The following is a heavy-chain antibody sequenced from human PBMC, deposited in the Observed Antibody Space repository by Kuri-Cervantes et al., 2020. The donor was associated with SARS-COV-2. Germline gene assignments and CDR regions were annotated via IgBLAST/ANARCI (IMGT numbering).Heavy chain of an antibody. V-gene: IGHV4-59*08. CDR2: IYYSGST. Sequence: SETLSLTCTVSGGSISSYHWSWIRQPPGQGLEWLGYIYYSGSTKYNPSLESRVTISLDTSRNQFSLKLSSVTAADTAVYYCARGSSSHRPFDYWGQGTLVTVSS. J-gene: IGHJ4*02. CDR1: GGSISSYH. D-gene: IGHD6-6*01. CDR3: ARGSSSHRPFDY.